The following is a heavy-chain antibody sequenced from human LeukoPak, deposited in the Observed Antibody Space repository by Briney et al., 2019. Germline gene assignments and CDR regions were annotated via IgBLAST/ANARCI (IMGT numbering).Heavy chain of an antibody. D-gene: IGHD6-13*01. CDR2: INPNSGGT. J-gene: IGHJ5*02. V-gene: IGHV1-2*02. Sequence: ASVKVSCKASGYTFTGYYMHWVRQAPGQGLEWMGWINPNSGGTNYAQKFQGRVTMTRDTSISTAYMELSRLRSDNTAVYYCARVKSGSSWYVGFDPWGQGTLVTVSS. CDR3: ARVKSGSSWYVGFDP. CDR1: GYTFTGYY.